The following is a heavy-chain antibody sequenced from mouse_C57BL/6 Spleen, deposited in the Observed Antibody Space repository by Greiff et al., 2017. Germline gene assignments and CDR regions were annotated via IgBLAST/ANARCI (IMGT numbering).Heavy chain of an antibody. CDR3: ARNFDYDPRAFAY. D-gene: IGHD2-4*01. CDR1: GFSLPSSG. J-gene: IGHJ3*01. V-gene: IGHV2-2*01. Sequence: QVQLQQSGPGLVQPSQSLSITCTVSGFSLPSSGVHWFRQSPGKGLGWLGVIWSGGSTDYTAAFISRLSLSKGNSKSQVFFKMNSLQADDTAIYYCARNFDYDPRAFAYWGQGTLVTVSA. CDR2: IWSGGST.